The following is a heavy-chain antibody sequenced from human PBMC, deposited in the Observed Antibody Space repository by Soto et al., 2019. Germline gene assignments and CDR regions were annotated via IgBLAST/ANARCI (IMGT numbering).Heavy chain of an antibody. J-gene: IGHJ5*02. CDR3: ARSRLGGGYDYWWFDP. CDR2: IIPILGIA. Sequence: QVQLVQSGAEVKKPGSSVKVSCKASGGTFSSYTISWVRQAPGQGLEWMGRIIPILGIANYAQKFQGRVTINADKSTSTAYMELSSLISEDTAVYYCARSRLGGGYDYWWFDPWGQGTLVTVSS. D-gene: IGHD5-12*01. V-gene: IGHV1-69*02. CDR1: GGTFSSYT.